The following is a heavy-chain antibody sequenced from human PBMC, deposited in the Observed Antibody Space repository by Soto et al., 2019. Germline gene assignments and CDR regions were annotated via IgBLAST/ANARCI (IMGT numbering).Heavy chain of an antibody. CDR3: ARAPLDRKYYYYDMDV. J-gene: IGHJ6*02. V-gene: IGHV6-1*01. Sequence: PSQTLSLTCAISGDSVSSNSAAWNWIRQSPSRGLEWLGRTYYRSKWYNDYAVSVKSRVTINPDTSKNQFSLQLNSVTPEDTAVYYCARAPLDRKYYYYDMDVWGQGTTVTVSS. CDR2: TYYRSKWYN. CDR1: GDSVSSNSAA.